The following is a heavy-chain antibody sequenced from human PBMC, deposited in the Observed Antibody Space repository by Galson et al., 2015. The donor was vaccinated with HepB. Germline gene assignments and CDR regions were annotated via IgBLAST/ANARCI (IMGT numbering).Heavy chain of an antibody. V-gene: IGHV1-69*13. CDR2: IIPIFGTA. CDR1: GGTFSSYA. Sequence: SVKVSCKASGGTFSSYAISWMRQAPGQGLEWMGGIIPIFGTANYAQKFQGRVTITADESTSTAYMELSSLRSEDTAVYYCARNSHLLGYCSGGSCHPKMSPWGQGTLVTVSS. J-gene: IGHJ5*02. CDR3: ARNSHLLGYCSGGSCHPKMSP. D-gene: IGHD2-15*01.